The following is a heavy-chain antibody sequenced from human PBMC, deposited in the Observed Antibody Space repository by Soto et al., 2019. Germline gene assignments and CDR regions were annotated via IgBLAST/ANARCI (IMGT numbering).Heavy chain of an antibody. J-gene: IGHJ4*02. CDR3: ERDLYVLRGYKLGTVYY. CDR2: INPTSGTT. Sequence: QVQLVQSGAEVKKPGASVKVSCKASGYTFTSYYMNWVRQAPGQGLEWMGMINPTSGTTSYAQQFKGRVTLTRDTSTSTVSMELSSLRSEDTAGYYCERDLYVLRGYKLGTVYYWGQGTLVTVSS. V-gene: IGHV1-46*01. CDR1: GYTFTSYY. D-gene: IGHD5-12*01.